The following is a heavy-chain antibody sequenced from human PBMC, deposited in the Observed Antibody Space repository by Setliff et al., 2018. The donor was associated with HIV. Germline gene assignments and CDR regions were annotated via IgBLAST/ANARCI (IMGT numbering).Heavy chain of an antibody. Sequence: SETLSLTCTVSGGSISNYYWSWIRQPPGKGLEWIGYIYSSGTTDYNPSLKSRVTMSVDTSNSHFSLKLASVTAADAALYYCTGDYNSGSNRFDYWGQGTPVTVSS. V-gene: IGHV4-4*08. CDR1: GGSISNYY. CDR2: IYSSGTT. CDR3: TGDYNSGSNRFDY. J-gene: IGHJ4*02. D-gene: IGHD3-10*01.